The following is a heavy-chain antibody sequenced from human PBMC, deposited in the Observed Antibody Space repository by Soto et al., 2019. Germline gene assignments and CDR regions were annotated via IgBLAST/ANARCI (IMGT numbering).Heavy chain of an antibody. CDR1: GGTTSNYS. CDR3: AREVGGRDPYNWFDP. J-gene: IGHJ5*02. D-gene: IGHD1-26*01. CDR2: IYYSGST. V-gene: IGHV4-59*01. Sequence: LETLSLTSSVSGGTTSNYSCSWMRQPPGKGLEWIGYIYYSGSTNYNPSLKSRVTISVDTSKNQFSLKLSSVTAADTAVYYCAREVGGRDPYNWFDPWGHRTLVTVAS.